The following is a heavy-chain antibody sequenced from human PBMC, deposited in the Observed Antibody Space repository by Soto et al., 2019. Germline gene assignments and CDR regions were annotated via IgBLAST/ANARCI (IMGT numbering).Heavy chain of an antibody. J-gene: IGHJ4*02. D-gene: IGHD5-18*01. Sequence: SVKVSCKASGGAFSSYAISWVRQAPGQGLEWMGGITPIFGTANYAQKFQGRVTITADESTSTAYMELSSLRSEDTAVYYCAREGGGYSYHNLFDYWGQGTLVTVSS. V-gene: IGHV1-69*13. CDR3: AREGGGYSYHNLFDY. CDR1: GGAFSSYA. CDR2: ITPIFGTA.